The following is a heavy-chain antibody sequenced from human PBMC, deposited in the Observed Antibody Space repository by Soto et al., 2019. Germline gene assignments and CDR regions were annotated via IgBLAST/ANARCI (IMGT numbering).Heavy chain of an antibody. CDR1: GYIFTSYC. J-gene: IGHJ4*02. V-gene: IGHV5-51*01. CDR3: ARLATVTRFDY. CDR2: IYPGDSDT. D-gene: IGHD4-4*01. Sequence: GESLKISCKGSGYIFTSYCIGWVRQMPGKGLEWMGIIYPGDSDTRYSPSFQGQVTISADKSISAAYLQWSSLKASDTAMYYCARLATVTRFDYWGQGTQVTVSS.